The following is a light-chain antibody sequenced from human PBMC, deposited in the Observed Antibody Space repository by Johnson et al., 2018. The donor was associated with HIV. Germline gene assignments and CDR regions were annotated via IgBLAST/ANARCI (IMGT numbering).Light chain of an antibody. CDR3: GTWERRLSCTDV. J-gene: IGLJ1*01. CDR1: SSNIGNNY. Sequence: QSVLTQPPSVSAAPGQKVTISCSGSSSNIGNNYVSWYQQLPGTAPKLLIYESNKRPSGIPDRFSGSKSGTSATLGITGIQTGDEAAYYCGTWERRLSCTDVFGTGTKVTFL. V-gene: IGLV1-51*02. CDR2: ESN.